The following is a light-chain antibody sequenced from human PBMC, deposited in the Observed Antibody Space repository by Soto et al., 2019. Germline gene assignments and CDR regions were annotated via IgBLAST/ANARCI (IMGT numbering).Light chain of an antibody. Sequence: QSVLTQPPSVSGAPGQRVTISCTGSSSNIGAGYDVHWYQQLPGTAPKLLIYGNSNRPSGVPDRFSGSKSGTSASLAITGLQAEDEADYYCQSHENSLSGHYVFGSGTKVTVL. CDR2: GNS. CDR3: QSHENSLSGHYV. CDR1: SSNIGAGYD. J-gene: IGLJ1*01. V-gene: IGLV1-40*01.